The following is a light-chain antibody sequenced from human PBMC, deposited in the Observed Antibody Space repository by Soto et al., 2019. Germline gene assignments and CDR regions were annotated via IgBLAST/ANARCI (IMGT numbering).Light chain of an antibody. J-gene: IGKJ4*01. CDR3: QQRSNWPPAVT. V-gene: IGKV3-11*01. Sequence: EIVLTQSPATLSLSPGERATLSCRASQSVSSYLAWYQQKPGQAPRLLIYDASNRATGIPARFSGSGTGTDFTLTISSLEPEDFAVYYCQQRSNWPPAVTFGGVTKAEIK. CDR2: DAS. CDR1: QSVSSY.